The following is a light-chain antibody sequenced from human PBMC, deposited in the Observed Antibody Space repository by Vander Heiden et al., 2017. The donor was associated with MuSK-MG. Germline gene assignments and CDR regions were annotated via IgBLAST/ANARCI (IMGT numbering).Light chain of an antibody. CDR3: SSYTSSSTLV. CDR1: SSDVGGYNY. J-gene: IGLJ2*01. V-gene: IGLV2-14*01. Sequence: QSALTQPASVSGSPGQSITISCTGTSSDVGGYNYVSWYQQHPGNPPKLMIYDVSNRPSGVSNRFSGSKSGNTASLTISGLQAEDEADYYCSSYTSSSTLVFGGGTKLTVL. CDR2: DVS.